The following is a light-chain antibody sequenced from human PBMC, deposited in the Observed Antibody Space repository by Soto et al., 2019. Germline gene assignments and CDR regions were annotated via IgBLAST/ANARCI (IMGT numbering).Light chain of an antibody. Sequence: DIVLTHFPGTLSLSPGERATLSCRASQSVSNNFLAWYQQKPGQAPRLVIFGASNLATGIPDRFSASGSGTEFTLTISRLEPEDVAVYYCQQYATSPLTFGHGTKVEI. J-gene: IGKJ1*01. CDR2: GAS. CDR1: QSVSNNF. CDR3: QQYATSPLT. V-gene: IGKV3-20*01.